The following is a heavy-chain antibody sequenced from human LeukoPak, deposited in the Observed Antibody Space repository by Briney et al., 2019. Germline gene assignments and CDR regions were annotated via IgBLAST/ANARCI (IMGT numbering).Heavy chain of an antibody. D-gene: IGHD2-8*01. J-gene: IGHJ4*02. CDR3: ARGVNGNSDY. CDR2: INRDGSSS. V-gene: IGHV3-74*01. CDR1: GFTFSSYW. Sequence: GGSLRLSCAASGFTFSSYWMHWVRQAPGKGLVWVSRINRDGSSSTYADSVQGRFTISRDNAKNTLYLQMNSLRAEDTAVYFCARGVNGNSDYWGQGTLVTVSS.